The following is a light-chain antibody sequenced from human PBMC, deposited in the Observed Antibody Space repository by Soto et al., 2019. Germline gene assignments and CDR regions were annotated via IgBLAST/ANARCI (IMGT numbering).Light chain of an antibody. J-gene: IGKJ5*01. CDR1: QSVRSTY. CDR3: QYYSSELSIT. V-gene: IGKV3-20*01. Sequence: EIVLTQSPGILSLSPGERATLSCRASQSVRSTYLAWYQQKPGQAPRLLIHGASSRATGIPDRFSGSGSGTDFTLTISRLEPEDFAVYYCQYYSSELSITFGQGTRLEIK. CDR2: GAS.